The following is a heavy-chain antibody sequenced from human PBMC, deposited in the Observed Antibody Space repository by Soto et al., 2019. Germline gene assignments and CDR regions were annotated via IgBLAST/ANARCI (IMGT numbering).Heavy chain of an antibody. CDR2: IFPTGNT. V-gene: IGHV4-4*07. CDR1: SASLSNYY. J-gene: IGHJ4*02. Sequence: SETLSLPCTVSSASLSNYYWSWIRQPAGKGLERIGRIFPTGNTDYNPSLRSRVTMSVDTSKNQFSLKLNSVTAADTAVYYCARGSLGPDYWGPGTLVTVYS. CDR3: ARGSLGPDY. D-gene: IGHD1-26*01.